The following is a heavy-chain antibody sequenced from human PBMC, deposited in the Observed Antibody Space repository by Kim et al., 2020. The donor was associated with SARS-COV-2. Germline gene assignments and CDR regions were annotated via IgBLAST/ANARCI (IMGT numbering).Heavy chain of an antibody. V-gene: IGHV4-31*03. D-gene: IGHD4-4*01. CDR1: GGSISSGGYY. Sequence: SETLSLTCTVSGGSISSGGYYWSWIRQHPGKGLEWIGYIYYSGSTYYNPSLKSRVTISVDTSKNQFSLKLSSVTAADTAVYYCARVEVGGFTVTTPYYYYYMDVWGKGTTVTVSS. J-gene: IGHJ6*03. CDR2: IYYSGST. CDR3: ARVEVGGFTVTTPYYYYYMDV.